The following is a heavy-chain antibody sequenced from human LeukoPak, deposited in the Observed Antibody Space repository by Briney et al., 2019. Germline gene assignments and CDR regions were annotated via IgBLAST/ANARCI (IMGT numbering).Heavy chain of an antibody. V-gene: IGHV1-69*02. D-gene: IGHD5-24*01. CDR2: IIPILGIA. CDR1: GGTFSSYT. CDR3: ARVSPREENYYGMDV. J-gene: IGHJ6*02. Sequence: SVKVSCKASGGTFSSYTISWVRQAPGQGLEWMGRIIPILGIANYAQKLQGRDTITADKSTSTAYMELSSLRSEDTAVYFCARVSPREENYYGMDVWGQGTTVTVSS.